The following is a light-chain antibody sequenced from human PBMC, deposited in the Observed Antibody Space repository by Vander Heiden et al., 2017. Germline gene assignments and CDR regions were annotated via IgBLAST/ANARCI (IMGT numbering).Light chain of an antibody. V-gene: IGKV1-39*01. CDR1: QRISGF. CDR2: AAF. J-gene: IGKJ1*01. CDR3: QQSYGTPWT. Sequence: DIKMTQTPSSLSAAVGYRVTITCRASQRISGFLIWYQQRPGKAPKLLIYAAFNLQSGVPSRFSGSGSGTDFTLIISSLQPEDFATYSCQQSYGTPWTFGQGTKVEIK.